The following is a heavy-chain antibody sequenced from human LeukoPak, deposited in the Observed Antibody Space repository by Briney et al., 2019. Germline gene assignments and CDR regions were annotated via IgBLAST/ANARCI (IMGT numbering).Heavy chain of an antibody. CDR1: GFTFSSYS. CDR2: ISSSSSYI. D-gene: IGHD5-12*01. Sequence: PGGSLRLSCAASGFTFSSYSMNWVRQAPGEGLEWVSSISSSSSYIYYADSVKGRFTISRDNAKNSLYLQMNSLRAEDTAVYYCARDSGLGYSGYDKDYWGQGTLVTVSS. CDR3: ARDSGLGYSGYDKDY. J-gene: IGHJ4*02. V-gene: IGHV3-21*01.